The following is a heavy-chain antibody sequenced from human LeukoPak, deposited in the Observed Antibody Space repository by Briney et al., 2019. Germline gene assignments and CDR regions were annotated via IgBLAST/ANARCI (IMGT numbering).Heavy chain of an antibody. J-gene: IGHJ5*02. CDR1: GCTFTSYG. CDR2: ISAYNGNT. Sequence: GASVKVSCKASGCTFTSYGISWVRQAPGQGPEWMGWISAYNGNTNYAQKLQGRVTMTTDTSTSTAYMELRSLRSDDTAVYYCARGNVLLWFGELVDWFDPWGQGTLVTVSS. D-gene: IGHD3-10*01. CDR3: ARGNVLLWFGELVDWFDP. V-gene: IGHV1-18*01.